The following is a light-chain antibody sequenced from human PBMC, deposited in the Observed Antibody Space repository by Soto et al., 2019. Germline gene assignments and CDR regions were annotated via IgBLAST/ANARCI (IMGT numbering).Light chain of an antibody. Sequence: QSVLTQPPSASGSPGQSVTISCSGTISDIGGYNYVSWYQHHPGKVPKLLIYGVNKRPSGVPDRFSGSKSGNTASLTVSGLQAEDEADYYCSSYAGINTYVIFGGGTQLTVL. CDR3: SSYAGINTYVI. CDR2: GVN. J-gene: IGLJ2*01. CDR1: ISDIGGYNY. V-gene: IGLV2-8*01.